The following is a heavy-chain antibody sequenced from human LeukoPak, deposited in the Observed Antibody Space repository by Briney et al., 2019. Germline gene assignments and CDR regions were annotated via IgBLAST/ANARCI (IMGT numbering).Heavy chain of an antibody. Sequence: GGSLRLSCATSGFTFSRYAMTWVRQAPGKGLEWVSIISDSGGSPYYADSVKGRFTISRDNSKNTLYLQMNSPRAEDTAIYYCASSGSYYFPFDYWGQGTLVTVSS. CDR3: ASSGSYYFPFDY. V-gene: IGHV3-23*01. D-gene: IGHD3-10*01. J-gene: IGHJ4*02. CDR1: GFTFSRYA. CDR2: ISDSGGSP.